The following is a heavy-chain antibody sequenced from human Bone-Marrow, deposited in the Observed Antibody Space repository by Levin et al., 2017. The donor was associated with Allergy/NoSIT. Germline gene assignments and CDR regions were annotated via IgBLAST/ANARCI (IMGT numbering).Heavy chain of an antibody. CDR2: VSEDGSNK. Sequence: SCAASGFTFSSYAMHWVRQAPDKGLEWVADVSEDGSNKNYADSVKGRFTISRDNSKNTLYLEMNSLRIEDTAIYYCAKDLVSWALQNWGQGTLVTVSS. CDR1: GFTFSSYA. D-gene: IGHD1-26*01. CDR3: AKDLVSWALQN. V-gene: IGHV3-30*18. J-gene: IGHJ1*01.